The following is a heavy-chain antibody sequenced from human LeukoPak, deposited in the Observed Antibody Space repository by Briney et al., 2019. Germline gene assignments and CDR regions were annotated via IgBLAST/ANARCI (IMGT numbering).Heavy chain of an antibody. CDR1: GFIVSSNY. CDR2: IYSGGST. J-gene: IGHJ6*03. V-gene: IGHV3-53*01. CDR3: ASAPYYYYNMDV. Sequence: GGSLRLSCAASGFIVSSNYMNWVRQAPGKGLEWVSVIYSGGSTYYADSVKGRFTISRDNSKNTLYLQMNSLRADDTAVYYCASAPYYYYNMDVWGKGTTVTISS.